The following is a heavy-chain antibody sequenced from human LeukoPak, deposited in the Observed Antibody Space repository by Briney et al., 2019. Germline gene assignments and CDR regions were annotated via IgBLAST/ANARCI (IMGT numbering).Heavy chain of an antibody. J-gene: IGHJ4*02. V-gene: IGHV3-7*03. CDR2: IKQDGSEK. CDR1: GFTFSSYA. CDR3: AKDYRYYYDNVGTSPFDY. Sequence: GGSLRLSCAASGFTFSSYAMSWVRQAPGKGLEWVANIKQDGSEKYYVDSVKGRFTISRDNAKNSLYLQMNSLRAEDTAVYYCAKDYRYYYDNVGTSPFDYWGQGTLITVSS. D-gene: IGHD3-22*01.